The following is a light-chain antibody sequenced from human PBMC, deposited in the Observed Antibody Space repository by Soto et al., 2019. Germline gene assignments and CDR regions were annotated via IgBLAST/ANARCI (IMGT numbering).Light chain of an antibody. CDR2: DTS. J-gene: IGKJ3*01. CDR3: HQYGTAPLT. V-gene: IGKV3-20*01. CDR1: QSVGST. Sequence: DIAVTHSPAALSVSPGERVTLSCWASQSVGSTLNWYQQRPGQAPRLLIYDTSIRATGIPDRFSGSGSGTDFTLTISRLEPEDFSVYYCHQYGTAPLTFGPGTKVDIK.